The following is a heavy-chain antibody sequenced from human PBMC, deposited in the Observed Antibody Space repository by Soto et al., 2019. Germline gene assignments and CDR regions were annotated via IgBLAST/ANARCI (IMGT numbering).Heavy chain of an antibody. D-gene: IGHD5-12*01. CDR1: GGSISSYY. V-gene: IGHV4-59*08. CDR3: ARYGGYGRHFDY. J-gene: IGHJ4*02. Sequence: QVQLQESGPGLVKPSETLSLTCTVSGGSISSYYWSWIRQPPGKGLEWIGYIYYSGSTNSTPSLKSRVTISVDTSKNQFSLKLSSVTAADTAVYSCARYGGYGRHFDYWGQGTLVTVSS. CDR2: IYYSGST.